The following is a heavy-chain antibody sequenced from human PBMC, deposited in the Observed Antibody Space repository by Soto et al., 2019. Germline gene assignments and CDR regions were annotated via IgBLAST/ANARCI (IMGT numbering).Heavy chain of an antibody. D-gene: IGHD6-19*01. CDR3: AHSVVAGLGYYFAY. CDR1: GFSLSTTRVA. V-gene: IGHV2-5*02. CDR2: IYWDDDK. J-gene: IGHJ4*02. Sequence: QITLKESGPTLVKPTQTLTLTCTFSGFSLSTTRVAVGWIRQPPGKALEWLALIYWDDDKRYSPFLKSRLTITKDTSKSQVVLTMTNMDPVDTATYYCAHSVVAGLGYYFAYWGQGTLVTVSS.